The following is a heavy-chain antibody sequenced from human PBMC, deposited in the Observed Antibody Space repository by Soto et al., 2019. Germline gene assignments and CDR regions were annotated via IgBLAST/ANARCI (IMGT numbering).Heavy chain of an antibody. D-gene: IGHD1-26*01. CDR1: GFTFSSYA. Sequence: GGSLRLSCAASGFTFSSYAMSWVRQAPGKGLEWVSAISGSGGSTYYADSVKGRFTISRDNSKNTLYLQMNSLRAEDTAVYYCAKDKRSRVGVAQTFDYWGQGTLVTVSS. CDR3: AKDKRSRVGVAQTFDY. J-gene: IGHJ4*02. V-gene: IGHV3-23*01. CDR2: ISGSGGST.